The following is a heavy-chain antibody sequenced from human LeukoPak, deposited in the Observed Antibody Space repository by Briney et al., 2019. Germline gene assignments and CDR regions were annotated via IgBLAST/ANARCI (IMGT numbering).Heavy chain of an antibody. Sequence: GGSLRLSCAASGFTFRIYAMSWVRQAPGKGLEWVSGISGSDASTFYADSVMGRFTISRDNSMNTLYLQMNNVRAEDTAVYYCAKVRPIDYWGQGTLVTVSS. CDR1: GFTFRIYA. CDR3: AKVRPIDY. CDR2: ISGSDAST. J-gene: IGHJ4*02. V-gene: IGHV3-23*01.